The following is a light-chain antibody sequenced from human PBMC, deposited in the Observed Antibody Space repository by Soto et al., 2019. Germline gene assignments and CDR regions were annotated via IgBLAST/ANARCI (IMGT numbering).Light chain of an antibody. J-gene: IGKJ5*01. CDR2: KAS. CDR1: QTISSW. Sequence: DIQMTQSPSTLSGSVGDRVTITCRASQTISSWLAWYQQRPGKAPKLLIYKASSLESGVPSSFSGSGSGTEFTLTISSLQPEDFATYYCQQLNSYPITFGQGTRLEIK. CDR3: QQLNSYPIT. V-gene: IGKV1-5*03.